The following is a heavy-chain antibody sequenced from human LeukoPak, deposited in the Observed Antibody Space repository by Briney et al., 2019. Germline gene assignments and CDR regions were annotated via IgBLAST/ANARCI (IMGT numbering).Heavy chain of an antibody. V-gene: IGHV4-34*01. D-gene: IGHD3-22*01. J-gene: IGHJ5*02. CDR3: ARALAYYYDSSGYYFWFDP. Sequence: SETLSLTCAVYGGSFSGYYWSWIRQPPGKGLEWIGEINHSGSTNYNPSLKSRVTISVDTSKNQFSLKLSSVTAADTAVYYCARALAYYYDSSGYYFWFDPWGQGTLVTVSS. CDR1: GGSFSGYY. CDR2: INHSGST.